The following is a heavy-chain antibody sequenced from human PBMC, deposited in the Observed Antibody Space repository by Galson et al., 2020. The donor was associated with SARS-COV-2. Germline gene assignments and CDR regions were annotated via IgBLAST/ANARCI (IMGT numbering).Heavy chain of an antibody. Sequence: GESLKISCAASGFTFDDYGMSWVRQAPGKGLEWVSGINWNGGSTGYADSVKGRFTISRDNAKNSLYLQMNSLRAEDTALYHCARTPGPLLWFGELDVWGQGTTVTVSS. CDR1: GFTFDDYG. V-gene: IGHV3-20*01. D-gene: IGHD3-10*01. CDR2: INWNGGST. CDR3: ARTPGPLLWFGELDV. J-gene: IGHJ6*02.